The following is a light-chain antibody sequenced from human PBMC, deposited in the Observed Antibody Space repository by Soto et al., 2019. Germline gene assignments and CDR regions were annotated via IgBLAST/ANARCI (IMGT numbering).Light chain of an antibody. CDR1: QDISTW. CDR3: LQTNAYPLT. J-gene: IGKJ4*01. Sequence: DIQMTQSPSSVSASVGDTVSITCRASQDISTWLGWYQQRPGEAPKLLIYAASTLQTGVPARFSGSGSGTHFTLTISSLQPEDFATYFCLQTNAYPLTFGGGTKVESK. V-gene: IGKV1D-12*01. CDR2: AAS.